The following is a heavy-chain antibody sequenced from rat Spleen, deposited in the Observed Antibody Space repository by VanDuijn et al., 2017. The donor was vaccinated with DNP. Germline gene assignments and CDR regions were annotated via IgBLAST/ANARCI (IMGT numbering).Heavy chain of an antibody. Sequence: EVQLVESGGGLVQPGRSLKLSCAASGLTFTNYDMVWVRQAPTKGLEWVATITTSGGSTYYRDSVKGRFTVSRDDSTSTLYLQMDSLRSEDTATYYCTKRGATGLTSYYFDYWGQGVMVTVSS. V-gene: IGHV5-46*01. CDR2: ITTSGGST. CDR3: TKRGATGLTSYYFDY. J-gene: IGHJ2*01. D-gene: IGHD1-9*01. CDR1: GLTFTNYD.